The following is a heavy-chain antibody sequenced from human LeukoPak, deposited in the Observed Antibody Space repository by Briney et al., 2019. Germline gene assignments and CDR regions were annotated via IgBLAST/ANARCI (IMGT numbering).Heavy chain of an antibody. V-gene: IGHV3-30-3*01. CDR3: AREYDSSGSGFDY. D-gene: IGHD3-22*01. CDR2: ISYDGSNK. CDR1: GFTFSSYA. Sequence: PGRSLRLSCAASGFTFSSYAMHWVRQAPGKGLEWVAVISYDGSNKYYADSVKGRFTISRDNSKNTLYLQMNSLRAEDTAVYYCAREYDSSGSGFDYWGQGTLVTVSS. J-gene: IGHJ4*02.